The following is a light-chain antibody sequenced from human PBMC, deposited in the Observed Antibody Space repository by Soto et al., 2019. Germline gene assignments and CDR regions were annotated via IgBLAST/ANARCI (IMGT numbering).Light chain of an antibody. CDR2: WAS. CDR1: QSVLNSSKNKNY. V-gene: IGKV4-1*01. Sequence: DIVLTQSPDSLDVSLGERATINCKSSQSVLNSSKNKNYLAWYQQKPGQPPKLLIYWASTRESGVPDRFSGSGSGTDFTLTISGLQAEDVAAYYCQQYYNTPLTFGGGTKVEIK. J-gene: IGKJ4*01. CDR3: QQYYNTPLT.